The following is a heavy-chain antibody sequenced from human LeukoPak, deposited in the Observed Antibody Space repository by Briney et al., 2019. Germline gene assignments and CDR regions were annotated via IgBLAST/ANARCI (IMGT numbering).Heavy chain of an antibody. CDR2: ITSTSNYI. J-gene: IGHJ6*03. CDR3: ARENYYYYYMDV. CDR1: GITFITYT. V-gene: IGHV3-21*01. Sequence: GGSLRVSCAASGITFITYTINWVRQAPGRGLEWVSSITSTSNYIYYADSVKGRFTISRDNAKNSLYLQMNSLRAEDTAVYYCARENYYYYYMDVWGKGTSVTVSS.